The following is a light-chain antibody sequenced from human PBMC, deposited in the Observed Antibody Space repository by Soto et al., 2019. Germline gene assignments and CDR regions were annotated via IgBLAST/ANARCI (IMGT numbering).Light chain of an antibody. CDR3: QQTYSTWT. J-gene: IGKJ1*01. CDR2: AAS. V-gene: IGKV1-39*01. CDR1: QSISSF. Sequence: DIQMTQSPSSLSASVGDRVTITCRASQSISSFLNWYQQKPGKVPKLLIYAASTLQSGVPSRFSGSGSGTDFTLTISSLQPEDVATYYCQQTYSTWTFGQGTKVEIK.